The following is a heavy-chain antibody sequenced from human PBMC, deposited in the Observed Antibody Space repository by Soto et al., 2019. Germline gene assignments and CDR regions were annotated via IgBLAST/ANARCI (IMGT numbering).Heavy chain of an antibody. CDR1: GGSSSSYY. CDR2: IYYSGST. V-gene: IGHV4-59*01. Sequence: PSETLSLTCTVSGGSSSSYYWSWIRQPPGKGLEWIGYIYYSGSTNYNPSLKSRVTISVDTSKNQFSLKLSSVTAADTAVYYCATADTAMQFDYWGQGALVTVSS. CDR3: ATADTAMQFDY. J-gene: IGHJ4*02. D-gene: IGHD5-18*01.